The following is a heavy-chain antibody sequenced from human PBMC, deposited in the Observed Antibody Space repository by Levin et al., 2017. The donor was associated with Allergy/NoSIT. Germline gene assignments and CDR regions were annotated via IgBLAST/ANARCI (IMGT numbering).Heavy chain of an antibody. D-gene: IGHD5-12*01. CDR1: GFTFSSYG. Sequence: GESLKISCAASGFTFSSYGMHWVRQAPGKGLEWVAVIWYDGYKKYYADSVKGRFTISRDNSKNTLYLQMNSLRAEDTAVYYCARVLRFYYYYYMDVWGKGTTVTVSS. CDR3: ARVLRFYYYYYMDV. CDR2: IWYDGYKK. V-gene: IGHV3-33*01. J-gene: IGHJ6*03.